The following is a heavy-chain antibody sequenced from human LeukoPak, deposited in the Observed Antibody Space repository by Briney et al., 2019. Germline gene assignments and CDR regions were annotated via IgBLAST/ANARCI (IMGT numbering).Heavy chain of an antibody. Sequence: QSGGSLRLSCAASGFTFTTYAMHWVRQAPGKGLEWVSVVSSDGINKYYADSVKGRFTISRDNSRNTPYLQMNTLRAEDTAVYYCATHEQIWGQGTLVTVSS. CDR1: GFTFTTYA. CDR2: VSSDGINK. CDR3: ATHEQI. V-gene: IGHV3-30-3*01. J-gene: IGHJ4*02.